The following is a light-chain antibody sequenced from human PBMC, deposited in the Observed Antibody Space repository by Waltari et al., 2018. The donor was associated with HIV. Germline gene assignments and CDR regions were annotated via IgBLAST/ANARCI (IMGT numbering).Light chain of an antibody. Sequence: DIEMTQSPSSISASVGNKVTITCRATQFISTSVAWYQQRPNRAPKLLIFDASRLQTGAPSMFSGRGSGTQFTLTSNSLQPEDVATYYCQQANSFPHTFGQGT. V-gene: IGKV1-12*01. CDR3: QQANSFPHT. CDR2: DAS. CDR1: QFISTS. J-gene: IGKJ2*01.